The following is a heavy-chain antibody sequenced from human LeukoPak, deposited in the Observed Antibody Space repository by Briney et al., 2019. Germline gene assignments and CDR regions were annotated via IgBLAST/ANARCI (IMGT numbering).Heavy chain of an antibody. J-gene: IGHJ5*02. CDR2: IYHSGST. D-gene: IGHD3-10*01. CDR1: GGSISSGGYS. CDR3: AREVYYGSGSYYEGWFDP. Sequence: PSETLSLTCAVSGGSISSGGYSWSWIRQPPGKCLEWIGYIYHSGSTYYNPSLKSRVTISVDRSKNQFSLKLSSVTAADTAVYYCAREVYYGSGSYYEGWFDPWGQGTLVTVSS. V-gene: IGHV4-30-2*01.